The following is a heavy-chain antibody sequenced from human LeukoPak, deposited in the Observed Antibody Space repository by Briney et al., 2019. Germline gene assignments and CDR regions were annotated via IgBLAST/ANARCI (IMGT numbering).Heavy chain of an antibody. J-gene: IGHJ4*02. CDR3: ARSRDSSGYDFDY. Sequence: ASVKVSCKSSGGTFSSYAISWVRQAPGQALEWMGRIIPILCIANYAQKFQGRVTITADKSTSTAYMELSSLRSEDTAVYYCARSRDSSGYDFDYWGQGTLVTVSS. CDR1: GGTFSSYA. V-gene: IGHV1-69*04. D-gene: IGHD3-22*01. CDR2: IIPILCIA.